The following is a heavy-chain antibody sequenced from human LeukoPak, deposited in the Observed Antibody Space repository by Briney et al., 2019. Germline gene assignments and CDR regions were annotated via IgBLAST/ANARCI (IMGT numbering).Heavy chain of an antibody. CDR1: GYTFTSYY. CDR2: INPSGGST. Sequence: ASVKVFCKASGYTFTSYYMHWVRQAPGQGLEWMGIINPSGGSTSYAQKFQGRVTMTRDTSTSTVYMELSSLRSEDTAVYYCARDGPIAVAGTLDAFDIWGQGTMVTVSS. D-gene: IGHD6-19*01. J-gene: IGHJ3*02. CDR3: ARDGPIAVAGTLDAFDI. V-gene: IGHV1-46*01.